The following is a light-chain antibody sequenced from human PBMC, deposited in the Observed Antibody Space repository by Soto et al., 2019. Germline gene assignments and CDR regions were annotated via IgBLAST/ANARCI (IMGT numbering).Light chain of an antibody. V-gene: IGLV2-14*01. CDR2: EVT. Sequence: QSALTQPASVSGSLGQSITISCTGGSTDIGDYKFVSWYRQRPGKAPQLVIYEVTNRPSEISSRFTGSKSGSTASLTISGLQPADEADYYCSSYTSANSRIFGGGTKVTVL. J-gene: IGLJ2*01. CDR3: SSYTSANSRI. CDR1: STDIGDYKF.